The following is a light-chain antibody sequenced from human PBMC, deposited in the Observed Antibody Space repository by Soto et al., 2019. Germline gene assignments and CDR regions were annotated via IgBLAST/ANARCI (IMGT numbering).Light chain of an antibody. Sequence: EIVMTQSPATLSVCPGERATLSCRASQSVSPNLAWYQQKPGQAPRLLIYAASNRATGIPARFSGSGSGTDFTLTISSLEPEDFAVYYCQQRSNWPPFTFGQGTRLEI. J-gene: IGKJ5*01. CDR2: AAS. CDR1: QSVSPN. V-gene: IGKV3-11*01. CDR3: QQRSNWPPFT.